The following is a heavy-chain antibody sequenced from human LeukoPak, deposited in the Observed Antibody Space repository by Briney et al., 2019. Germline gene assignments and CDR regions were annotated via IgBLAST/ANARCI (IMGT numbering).Heavy chain of an antibody. J-gene: IGHJ4*02. D-gene: IGHD4-23*01. CDR2: IYYSGNT. Sequence: SETLSLTCTVSGGSMTTYYWSWIRQPPGKGLEWIGYIYYSGNTNYNPSLNSRVTISLDTSKKQFSLKLTSVGAADTAVYYCARDNGGFGYWGQGTLVTVSS. CDR1: GGSMTTYY. CDR3: ARDNGGFGY. V-gene: IGHV4-59*01.